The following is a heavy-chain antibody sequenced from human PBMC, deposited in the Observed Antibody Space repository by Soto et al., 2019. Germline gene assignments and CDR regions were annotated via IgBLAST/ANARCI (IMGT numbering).Heavy chain of an antibody. CDR3: ASGTANWEIDY. CDR2: INHSGST. V-gene: IGHV4-34*01. J-gene: IGHJ4*02. CDR1: GGSFSGYY. D-gene: IGHD1-1*01. Sequence: SETLSLTCAVYGGSFSGYYWSWIRQPPGKGLEWIGEINHSGSTNYNPSLKSRVTISVDTSKNQFSLKLGSVTAADTAVYYCASGTANWEIDYWGQGTLVTVSS.